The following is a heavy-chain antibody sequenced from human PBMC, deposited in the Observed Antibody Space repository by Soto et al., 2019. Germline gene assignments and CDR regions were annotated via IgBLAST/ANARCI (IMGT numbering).Heavy chain of an antibody. CDR3: ARAYGSGSYFDAFDI. J-gene: IGHJ3*02. CDR1: GFTFDDYG. V-gene: IGHV3-20*01. D-gene: IGHD3-10*01. CDR2: INWNGGST. Sequence: GGSLRLSCAASGFTFDDYGMSWVRQAPGKGLEWVSGINWNGGSTGYADSVKGRFTISRDNAKNSLYLQMNSLRAEDTALYHCARAYGSGSYFDAFDIWGQGTMVTVSS.